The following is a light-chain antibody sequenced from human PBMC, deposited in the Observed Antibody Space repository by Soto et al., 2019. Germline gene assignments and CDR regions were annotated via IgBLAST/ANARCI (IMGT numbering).Light chain of an antibody. Sequence: EIVLTQSPGTLSLSSGERATLSCRASQSVSSSYLAWYQQNRGQAPRLLIYGASSRAPAIPDRFGGSGSGTDFTLTISRLEPEDFAVYYCQQYGSSRWTFGQGTKVEIK. J-gene: IGKJ1*01. CDR2: GAS. CDR3: QQYGSSRWT. V-gene: IGKV3-20*01. CDR1: QSVSSSY.